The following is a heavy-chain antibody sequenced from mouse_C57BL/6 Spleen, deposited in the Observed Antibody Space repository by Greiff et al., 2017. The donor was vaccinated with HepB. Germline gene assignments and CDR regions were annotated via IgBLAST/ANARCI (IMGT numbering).Heavy chain of an antibody. CDR2: ITHSGET. CDR3: AGASDSSGLSFAY. J-gene: IGHJ3*01. Sequence: VQRVESGPGLVKPSQSLFLTCSITGFPITSGYYWIWIRQSPGKPLEWMGYITHSGETFYNPSLQSPISITRETSKNQFFLQLNSVTTEDTAMYYCAGASDSSGLSFAYWGQGTLVTVSA. D-gene: IGHD3-2*02. V-gene: IGHV12-3*01. CDR1: GFPITSGYY.